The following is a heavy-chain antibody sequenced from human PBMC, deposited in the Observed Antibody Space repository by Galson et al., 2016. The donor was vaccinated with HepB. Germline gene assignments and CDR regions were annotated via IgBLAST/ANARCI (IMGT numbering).Heavy chain of an antibody. Sequence: SLRLSCAASGLTFKYHAMSWVRQAPGSGLEWVAVISDGGTAHYADSVKGRFTISRDNSKNTVYLQMDSLRAEDRAEYYCARGSGPWVGVPAAKVYFDFWGQGTLVIVSS. CDR1: GLTFKYHA. CDR3: ARGSGPWVGVPAAKVYFDF. J-gene: IGHJ4*02. V-gene: IGHV3-23*01. D-gene: IGHD2-2*01. CDR2: ISDGGTA.